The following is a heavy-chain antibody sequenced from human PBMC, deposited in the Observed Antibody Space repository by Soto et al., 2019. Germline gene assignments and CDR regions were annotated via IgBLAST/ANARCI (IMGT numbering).Heavy chain of an antibody. CDR2: IYYSGST. Sequence: QVQLQESGPGLVKPSETLSLTCTVSGGSVSSGSYYWTWIRQPPGKGLEWIGYIYYSGSTNYNPSLKTRVTMSVVTSKNQFSLKLSSVTAADTAVYYCARDLSLDIWGQGTMVTVSS. V-gene: IGHV4-61*01. CDR1: GGSVSSGSYY. CDR3: ARDLSLDI. J-gene: IGHJ3*02. D-gene: IGHD3-16*02.